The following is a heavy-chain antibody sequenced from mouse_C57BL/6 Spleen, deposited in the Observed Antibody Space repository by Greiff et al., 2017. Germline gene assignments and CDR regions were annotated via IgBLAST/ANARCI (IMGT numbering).Heavy chain of an antibody. J-gene: IGHJ4*01. CDR3: ARSRRYEAYYAMDY. CDR2: IDPSDSYT. CDR1: GYTFTSYW. D-gene: IGHD2-12*01. Sequence: QVQLQQPGAELVKPGASVKLSCKASGYTFTSYWLQWVKQRPGQGLEWIGEIDPSDSYTNYNQKFKGKATLTVDTSSSTAYMQLSSLTSEDSAVYYCARSRRYEAYYAMDYWGQGTSVTVSS. V-gene: IGHV1-50*01.